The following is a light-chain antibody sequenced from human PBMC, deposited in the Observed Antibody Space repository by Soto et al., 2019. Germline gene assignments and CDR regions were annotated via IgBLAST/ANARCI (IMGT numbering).Light chain of an antibody. V-gene: IGKV1-5*03. CDR1: QSVSFW. CDR3: QQYYTYPRT. J-gene: IGKJ1*01. CDR2: KAS. Sequence: DIQMTQSPSTLSASVGDRVTITCRASQSVSFWLAWYQQKPGKAPKLLIYKASSLESGVPSRFSGSGSGTEFTLTISNLQSDDFAIYYCQQYYTYPRTFGQGTKVEIK.